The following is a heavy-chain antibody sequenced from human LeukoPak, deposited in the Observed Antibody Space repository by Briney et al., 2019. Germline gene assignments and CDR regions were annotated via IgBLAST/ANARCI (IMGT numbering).Heavy chain of an antibody. J-gene: IGHJ4*02. CDR3: ARDRFSSGWSPPDY. D-gene: IGHD6-19*01. CDR2: ISAYNGNT. Sequence: GASVKVSCKASAYTFTNYYLHWVRQAPGQGLEWMGWISAYNGNTNYAQKLQGRVTMTTDTSTSTAYMELRSLRSDDTAVYYCARDRFSSGWSPPDYWGQGTLVTVSS. V-gene: IGHV1-18*04. CDR1: AYTFTNYY.